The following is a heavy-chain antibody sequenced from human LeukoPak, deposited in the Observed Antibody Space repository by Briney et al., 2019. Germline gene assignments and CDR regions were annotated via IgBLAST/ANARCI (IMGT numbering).Heavy chain of an antibody. CDR1: GFTFSSYA. CDR3: AKEKSDFWIPDS. V-gene: IGHV3-23*01. J-gene: IGHJ4*02. D-gene: IGHD3-3*01. CDR2: ISPSGGSR. Sequence: GGSLRLSCAASGFTFSSYAMSWVRQAPGKGLEWVSAISPSGGSRYYADSVKGRFAISRDNSKNALYLQMNSLRAEDTAVYYCAKEKSDFWIPDSWGQGTLVTVSS.